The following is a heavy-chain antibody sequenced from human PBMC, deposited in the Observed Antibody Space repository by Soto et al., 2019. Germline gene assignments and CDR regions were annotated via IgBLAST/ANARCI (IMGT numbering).Heavy chain of an antibody. Sequence: PSETLSLTCAVYGGSFSGYYWSWIRQPPGKGLEWIGEINHSGSTNYNPSLKSRVTISVDTSKNQFSLKLSSVTAADTAVYYCVRGGIVVLPAAMRGPRYYFDYWGQGTLVTSPQ. CDR2: INHSGST. CDR1: GGSFSGYY. CDR3: VRGGIVVLPAAMRGPRYYFDY. J-gene: IGHJ4*02. D-gene: IGHD2-2*01. V-gene: IGHV4-34*01.